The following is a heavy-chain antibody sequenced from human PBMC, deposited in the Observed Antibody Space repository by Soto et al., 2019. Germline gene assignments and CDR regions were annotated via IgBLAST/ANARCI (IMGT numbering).Heavy chain of an antibody. D-gene: IGHD6-13*01. V-gene: IGHV1-18*01. Sequence: QVHLVQSGAEVKKPGASVKVSCKPSVYTFTNYGISWVRQAPGQGPQWMGWISCYNGDTKYAQTLQGRVTMTTDTSTSTAYIELRSLRSDDTAVYYGARGGSTWSAEYYQHWGQGTVVIVS. CDR3: ARGGSTWSAEYYQH. J-gene: IGHJ1*01. CDR1: VYTFTNYG. CDR2: ISCYNGDT.